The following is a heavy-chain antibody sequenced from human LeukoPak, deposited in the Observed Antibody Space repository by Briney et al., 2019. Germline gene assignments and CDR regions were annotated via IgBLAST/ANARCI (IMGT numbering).Heavy chain of an antibody. V-gene: IGHV3-23*01. D-gene: IGHD1-1*01. J-gene: IGHJ5*02. CDR3: GSGPVGTTVP. CDR2: ISGSGSHA. Sequence: PGGSLRLSCAASGFSFGRYAMGWTRQAPGQGLEWVSAISGSGSHANYAESVKGRFTISRDNSKNTLYRQMHSLIAADTAVYYCGSGPVGTTVPWGQGTLVTVSS. CDR1: GFSFGRYA.